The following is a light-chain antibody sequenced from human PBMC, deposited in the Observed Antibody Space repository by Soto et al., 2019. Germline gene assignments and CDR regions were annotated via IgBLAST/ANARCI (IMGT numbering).Light chain of an antibody. CDR1: SSDVGGYNY. Sequence: QSVQTQPPSASGSPGQSVAISSTGASSDVGGYNYVSWYQQHPGKAPKLMIYEVNKRPSGVPDRFSGSKSGNTASLTVSGLQAEDEADYYCSSYAGSSNVFGTGTKVTVL. CDR3: SSYAGSSNV. J-gene: IGLJ1*01. V-gene: IGLV2-8*01. CDR2: EVN.